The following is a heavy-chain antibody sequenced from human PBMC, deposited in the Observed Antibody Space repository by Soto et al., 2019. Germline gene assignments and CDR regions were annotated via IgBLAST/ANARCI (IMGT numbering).Heavy chain of an antibody. CDR3: ARAATMIVVGRRGWFDP. CDR1: GGSFSGYY. V-gene: IGHV4-34*01. CDR2: INHSGST. Sequence: QVQLQQWGAGLLKPSETLSLTCAVYGGSFSGYYWSWIHQPPGKGLEWIGEINHSGSTNYNPSLKSRVTISVDTSKNQFSLKLSSVTAADTAVYYCARAATMIVVGRRGWFDPWGQGTLVTVSS. J-gene: IGHJ5*02. D-gene: IGHD3-22*01.